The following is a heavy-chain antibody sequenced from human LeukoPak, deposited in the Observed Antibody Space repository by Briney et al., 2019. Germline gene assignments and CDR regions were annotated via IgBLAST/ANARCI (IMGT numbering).Heavy chain of an antibody. CDR1: GFSFSSYS. D-gene: IGHD1-7*01. CDR2: ISSSSSYR. J-gene: IGHJ4*02. V-gene: IGHV3-21*01. Sequence: PGGSLRLSCAASGFSFSSYSMTWVRQAPGKGLEWVSSISSSSSYRYYADSVKGRFTISRDNAKNSLYLQMNSLRAEDTAVYYCARAHNWKYGNFDYWGQGTLVTVSS. CDR3: ARAHNWKYGNFDY.